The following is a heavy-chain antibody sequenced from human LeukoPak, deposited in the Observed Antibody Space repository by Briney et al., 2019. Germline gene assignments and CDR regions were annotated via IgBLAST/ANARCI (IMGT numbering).Heavy chain of an antibody. D-gene: IGHD3-3*01. J-gene: IGHJ5*02. Sequence: GGSLRLSCAASRFTFSSYDMHWVRQAPGKGLEWVTFMQYDGSIEYYADSVKGRFTISRDNSKNTLYLQMNSLRAEDTAVYYCARVSAYDFWSGYYGEWFDPWGQGTLVTVSS. CDR1: RFTFSSYD. CDR3: ARVSAYDFWSGYYGEWFDP. CDR2: MQYDGSIE. V-gene: IGHV3-30*02.